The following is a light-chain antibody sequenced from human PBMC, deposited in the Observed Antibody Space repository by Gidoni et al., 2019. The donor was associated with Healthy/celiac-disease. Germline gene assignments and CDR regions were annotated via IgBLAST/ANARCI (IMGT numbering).Light chain of an antibody. Sequence: EIVFTQSPATLSLSPGESATLSCRASQSVSSYLAWYQQKPGQAPRLRIYDASNRATGIPAKFSCSGSGTDFTLTISSLEPEDFAVYYCQQRSNWPPWTFGQGTKVEIK. J-gene: IGKJ1*01. CDR2: DAS. CDR3: QQRSNWPPWT. CDR1: QSVSSY. V-gene: IGKV3-11*01.